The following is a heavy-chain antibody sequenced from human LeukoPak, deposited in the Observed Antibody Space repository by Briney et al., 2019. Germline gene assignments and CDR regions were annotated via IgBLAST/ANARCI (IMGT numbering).Heavy chain of an antibody. CDR1: GGSISSGGYS. Sequence: KPSETLSLTCAVSGGSISSGGYSWSWIRQPPGKGLEWIGYIYHSGSTYYNPSLKSRVTISVDRSKNQFSLKLSSVTAADTAVYYCARGHWFGANTDWFDPWGQGTLVTVSS. CDR3: ARGHWFGANTDWFDP. D-gene: IGHD3-10*01. CDR2: IYHSGST. J-gene: IGHJ5*02. V-gene: IGHV4-30-2*01.